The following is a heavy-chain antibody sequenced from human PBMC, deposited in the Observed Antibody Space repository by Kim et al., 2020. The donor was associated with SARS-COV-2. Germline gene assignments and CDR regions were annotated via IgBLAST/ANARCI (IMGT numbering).Heavy chain of an antibody. CDR1: GFTFSSSA. Sequence: GGSLRLSCAASGFTFSSSAMHWVRQASGQGLEWVGRIRSKANSYATVYAASGKGRFTIPREDSKSTPNLKMNSLKTEDTAVYYCTGVPGTPLAFWDALD. CDR2: IRSKANSYAT. D-gene: IGHD3-10*02. J-gene: IGHJ3*02. V-gene: IGHV3-73*01. CDR3: TGVPGTPLAFWDALD.